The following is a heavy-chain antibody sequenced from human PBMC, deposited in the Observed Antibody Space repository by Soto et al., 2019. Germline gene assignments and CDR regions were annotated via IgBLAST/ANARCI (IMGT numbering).Heavy chain of an antibody. CDR3: ARVGRQYSSGLYPFDP. V-gene: IGHV3-30-3*01. CDR2: ISYDGSNK. CDR1: GFTFSSYA. D-gene: IGHD6-19*01. Sequence: QVQLVESGGGVVQPGRSLRLSCAASGFTFSSYAMHWVRQAPGKGLEWVAVISYDGSNKYYADSVKGRFTISRDNSKNTLYLQMNSVRAEVTAVYYFARVGRQYSSGLYPFDPWVQGTRVTVSS. J-gene: IGHJ5*02.